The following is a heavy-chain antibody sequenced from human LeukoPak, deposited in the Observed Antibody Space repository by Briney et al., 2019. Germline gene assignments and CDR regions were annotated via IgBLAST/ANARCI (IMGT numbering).Heavy chain of an antibody. CDR1: GGSISSSSYY. D-gene: IGHD3-10*01. CDR3: ARDPWSSYYGSGSYFGQWSGYFDL. V-gene: IGHV4-39*07. CDR2: FYYSGST. Sequence: SETLSLTCTVSGGSISSSSYYWGWIRQPPGKGLEWIGSFYYSGSTYYNPSLKSRVTISVDTSKNQFSLKLSSVTAADTAVYYCARDPWSSYYGSGSYFGQWSGYFDLWGRGTLVTVSS. J-gene: IGHJ2*01.